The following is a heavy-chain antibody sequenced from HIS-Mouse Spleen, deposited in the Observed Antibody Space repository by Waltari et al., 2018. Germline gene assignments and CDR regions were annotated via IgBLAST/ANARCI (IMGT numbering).Heavy chain of an antibody. CDR2: ISAYNGNT. J-gene: IGHJ4*02. CDR3: ARDNLRFGTEYYFDY. V-gene: IGHV1-18*01. D-gene: IGHD3-16*01. Sequence: QVQMVQSGAEVKKPGASVKVSCKASGYTFTSYGISWVRQAPGQGLEWMGWISAYNGNTNYAQKLQGRVTMTTDTSTSTAYMELRSLRSDDTAVYYCARDNLRFGTEYYFDYWGQGTLVTVSS. CDR1: GYTFTSYG.